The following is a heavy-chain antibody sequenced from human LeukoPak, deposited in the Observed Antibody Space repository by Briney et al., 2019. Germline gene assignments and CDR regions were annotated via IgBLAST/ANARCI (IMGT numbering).Heavy chain of an antibody. D-gene: IGHD6-13*01. V-gene: IGHV1-69*04. J-gene: IGHJ4*02. CDR1: GGTFSSYA. Sequence: GASVKVSCKASGGTFSSYAISWVRQAPGQGLEWMGRIIPILGIANYAQKFQGRVTITADKSTSTAYMELSSLRSEDTAVYYCAREPGIAAAHLDYWGQGTLVTVSS. CDR3: AREPGIAAAHLDY. CDR2: IIPILGIA.